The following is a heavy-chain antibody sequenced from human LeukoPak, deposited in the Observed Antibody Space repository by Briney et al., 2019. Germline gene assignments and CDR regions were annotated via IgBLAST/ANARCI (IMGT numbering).Heavy chain of an antibody. J-gene: IGHJ4*02. CDR2: ISYSGST. V-gene: IGHV4-39*07. D-gene: IGHD3-3*01. Sequence: SETLSLTCTVSGGSISSSSYYWGWIRQPPGKGLEWIGSISYSGSTYYNPSLKSRVTISVDTSKNQFSLKLSSVTAADTAVYYCATEVRADYDFWSGYPSLNFDYWGQGTLVTVSS. CDR3: ATEVRADYDFWSGYPSLNFDY. CDR1: GGSISSSSYY.